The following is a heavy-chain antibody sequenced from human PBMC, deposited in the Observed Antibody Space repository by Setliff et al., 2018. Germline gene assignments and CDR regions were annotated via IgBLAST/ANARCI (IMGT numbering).Heavy chain of an antibody. CDR1: GYSFTNYG. D-gene: IGHD2-2*01. J-gene: IGHJ4*02. V-gene: IGHV1-18*01. CDR2: NSVY. Sequence: SVKVSCKTPGYSFTNYGINWVRQAPGQGLEWMGWNSVYAREFQGRVTMTIDTPTSTAYMELRSLRSDDTAVYYCARGPPDFVVVPAAAKFDYWGPGTLVTVSS. CDR3: ARGPPDFVVVPAAAKFDY.